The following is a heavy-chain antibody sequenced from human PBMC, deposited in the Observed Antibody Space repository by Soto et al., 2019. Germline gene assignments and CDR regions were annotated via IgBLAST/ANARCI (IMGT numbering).Heavy chain of an antibody. CDR2: IYYSGST. CDR3: ARLHGYCISSSCHGHYAMDV. D-gene: IGHD2-2*01. V-gene: IGHV4-39*01. J-gene: IGHJ6*02. CDR1: GGSISSSGYS. Sequence: SETLSLTCTVSGGSISSSGYSWGWIRQPPGEGLEWIGSIYYSGSTYYNPSLKSRVTISVDTSKNQFSLKLSSVTAADTAVYYCARLHGYCISSSCHGHYAMDVRGQGTTVT.